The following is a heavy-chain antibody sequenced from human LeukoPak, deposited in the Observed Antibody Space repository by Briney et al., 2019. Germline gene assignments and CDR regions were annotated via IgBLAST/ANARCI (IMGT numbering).Heavy chain of an antibody. V-gene: IGHV3-11*04. J-gene: IGHJ4*02. Sequence: GGSLRLSCAASGFSFSDAYMTWVRQAPGKGLEWVSYISSSGSTTYYADSVKGRFTTSRDNAKNSLYLQMNSLRAEDTAVYYCARGHVPDYWGQGTLVIVSS. CDR2: ISSSGSTT. CDR3: ARGHVPDY. CDR1: GFSFSDAY.